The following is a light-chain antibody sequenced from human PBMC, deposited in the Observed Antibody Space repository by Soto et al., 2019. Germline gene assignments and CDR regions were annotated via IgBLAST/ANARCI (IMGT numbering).Light chain of an antibody. CDR1: QSVLYRSNNKNY. CDR2: WAS. CDR3: QQYYNTPFT. V-gene: IGKV4-1*01. J-gene: IGKJ3*01. Sequence: DIVMTQSPDSLAVSLGERATINCKSSQSVLYRSNNKNYLAWYQQKPGQPPKLLIYWASTRESGVPDRFSGSGSGTDFTLTISYLQAEDVALYYGQQYYNTPFTFGPGTRVDI.